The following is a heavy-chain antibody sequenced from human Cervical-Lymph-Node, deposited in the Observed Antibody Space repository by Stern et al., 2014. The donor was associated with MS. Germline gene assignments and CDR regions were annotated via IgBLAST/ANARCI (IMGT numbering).Heavy chain of an antibody. CDR3: ARVVTQLGSWYFDL. V-gene: IGHV3-11*01. J-gene: IGHJ2*01. Sequence: VQLVESGGGLVKPGGSLRLSCVASGFTFSHSYMTWIRQSPGKGLEWISYISTSGSTTNTADSLQGRFTTSRDNAKNSLYLQLNSLRAEDTAVYYCARVVTQLGSWYFDLWGRGTLVTVSS. CDR2: ISTSGSTT. D-gene: IGHD7-27*01. CDR1: GFTFSHSY.